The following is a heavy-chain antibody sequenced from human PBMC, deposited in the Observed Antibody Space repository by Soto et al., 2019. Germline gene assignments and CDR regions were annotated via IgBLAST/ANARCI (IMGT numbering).Heavy chain of an antibody. V-gene: IGHV1-2*02. CDR2: TNPSSGAT. J-gene: IGHJ6*02. D-gene: IGHD1-7*01. CDR1: GYTFIGHY. Sequence: QVQLVQSGAEVKKPGASVKVSCKASGYTFIGHYLHWVRQAPGQGLEWLGWTNPSSGATNFAQKFQGRVTMTRDTSISTAYLELSRLRSDDTAIHYCAREAGTTGNYYFGMDVWGQGTTVTVSS. CDR3: AREAGTTGNYYFGMDV.